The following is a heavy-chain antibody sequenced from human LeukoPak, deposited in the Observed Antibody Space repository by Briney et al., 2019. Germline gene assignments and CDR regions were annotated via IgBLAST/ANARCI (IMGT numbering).Heavy chain of an antibody. V-gene: IGHV3-74*01. CDR3: AREGYYGSGSDDAFDI. Sequence: GGSLRLSCAASGFTFSSYWMHWVRQAPGKGLVWISGINTDGSTTRYADSVKGRFTISRDNANNTLYLQMNSLRAEDTAVYYCAREGYYGSGSDDAFDIWGQGTMVTVSS. CDR1: GFTFSSYW. CDR2: INTDGSTT. D-gene: IGHD3-10*01. J-gene: IGHJ3*02.